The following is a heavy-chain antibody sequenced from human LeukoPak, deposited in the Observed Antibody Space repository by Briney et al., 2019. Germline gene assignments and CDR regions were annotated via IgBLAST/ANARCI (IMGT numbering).Heavy chain of an antibody. V-gene: IGHV3-48*03. J-gene: IGHJ4*02. CDR1: GFNFRSYE. Sequence: GRSLRLSCAATGFNFRSYEMNWVRQAPGKGLEWVSYISNTDETRTYADSVKGRFTISRDNAKNSLHLEMNSLRAEDTAVYYCAREIVSAVAGNFDYWGQGTLVTVSS. CDR2: ISNTDETR. CDR3: AREIVSAVAGNFDY. D-gene: IGHD6-19*01.